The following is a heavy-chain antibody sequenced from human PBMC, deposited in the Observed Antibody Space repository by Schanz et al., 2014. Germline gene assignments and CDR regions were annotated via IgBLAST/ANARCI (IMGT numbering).Heavy chain of an antibody. CDR1: GFTFGNFF. V-gene: IGHV3-7*03. CDR2: IKQDGIEK. Sequence: EVQLVESGGGLVQPGGSLRLSCAASGFTFGNFFMSWVRQAPGKGLEWVANIKQDGIEKYYVDSVKGRFTISRDNSKNTLYLQVNSLRAEDTAVYYCAKHVRSLTGNDYWGQGTLVTVSS. D-gene: IGHD3-9*01. CDR3: AKHVRSLTGNDY. J-gene: IGHJ4*02.